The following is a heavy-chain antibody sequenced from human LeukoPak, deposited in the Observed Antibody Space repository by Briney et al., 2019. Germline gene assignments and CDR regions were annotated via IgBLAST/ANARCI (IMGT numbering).Heavy chain of an antibody. J-gene: IGHJ6*02. Sequence: GRSLRLSCAASGFTFSSYGMHWVRQAPGKGLEWVAVIWYDGSNKYYADSVKGRFTISRDNSKNTLYLQMNSLRAEDTAVYYCARDWYYYAYYYYYGMDVWGQGTTVTVSS. V-gene: IGHV3-33*08. CDR1: GFTFSSYG. CDR3: ARDWYYYAYYYYYGMDV. D-gene: IGHD3-10*01. CDR2: IWYDGSNK.